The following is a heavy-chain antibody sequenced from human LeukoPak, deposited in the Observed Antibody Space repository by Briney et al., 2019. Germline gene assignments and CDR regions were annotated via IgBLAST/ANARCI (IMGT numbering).Heavy chain of an antibody. CDR1: GGSFSGYY. J-gene: IGHJ5*02. Sequence: SETLSLTCAVYGGSFSGYYWSWIRQPPGKGLEWIGEINHSGSTNYNPSLKSRVTISVDTSKNQFSLKLSSVTAADTAVYYCASRGLAAAGLRWFDPWGQGTLVTGSS. V-gene: IGHV4-34*01. D-gene: IGHD6-13*01. CDR3: ASRGLAAAGLRWFDP. CDR2: INHSGST.